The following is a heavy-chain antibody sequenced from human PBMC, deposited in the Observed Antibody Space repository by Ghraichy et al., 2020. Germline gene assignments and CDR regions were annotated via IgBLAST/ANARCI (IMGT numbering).Heavy chain of an antibody. CDR1: GFTFSGSA. D-gene: IGHD5-18*01. V-gene: IGHV3-73*01. CDR2: IRSKANSYAT. J-gene: IGHJ5*02. CDR3: TSSVDTAMA. Sequence: GESLNISCAASGFTFSGSAMHWVRQASGKGLEWVGRIRSKANSYATAYAASVKGRFTISRDDSKNTAYLQMNSLKTEDTAVYYCTSSVDTAMAWAQGTLFTVSS.